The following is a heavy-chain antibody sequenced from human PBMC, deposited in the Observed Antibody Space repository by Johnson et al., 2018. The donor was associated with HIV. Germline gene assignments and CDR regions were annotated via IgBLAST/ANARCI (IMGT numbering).Heavy chain of an antibody. V-gene: IGHV3-30-3*01. CDR2: ISYDGSNK. CDR1: GFTFSSYA. D-gene: IGHD3-22*01. J-gene: IGHJ3*02. Sequence: VQLLESGGGVVQPGRSLRLSCAASGFTFSSYAMHWVRQAPGKGLEWVAVISYDGSNKYYADSVKGRFTISRDNSKNTLYLQMNSLRAEDTAVYYCARVCYYDSSGYVDAFDIWGQGTMVTVSS. CDR3: ARVCYYDSSGYVDAFDI.